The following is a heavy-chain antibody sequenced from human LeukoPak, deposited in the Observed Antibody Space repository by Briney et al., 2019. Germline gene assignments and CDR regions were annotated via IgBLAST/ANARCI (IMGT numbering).Heavy chain of an antibody. CDR2: IYYSGST. J-gene: IGHJ3*02. CDR1: GGSISSYY. D-gene: IGHD2-2*01. Sequence: SETLSLTCTVSGGSISSYYWGWIRQPPGKGLEWIGYIYYSGSTNYNPSLKSRVTISVDTSKNQFSLKLSSVTAADTAVYYCARVQATVGYCSSTSCPERIAFDIWGQGTMVTVSS. CDR3: ARVQATVGYCSSTSCPERIAFDI. V-gene: IGHV4-59*01.